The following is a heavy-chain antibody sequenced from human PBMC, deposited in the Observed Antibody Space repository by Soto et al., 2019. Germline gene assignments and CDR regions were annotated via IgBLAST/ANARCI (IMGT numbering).Heavy chain of an antibody. Sequence: GASVKVSCKASGYTFTSYYMHWVRQAPGQGLEWMGIINPSGGSTSYAQKFQGRVTMTGDTSTSTVYMELSSLRSEDTAVYYCARRDGYSFYYYYGMDVWGQGTTVTVSS. V-gene: IGHV1-46*01. CDR2: INPSGGST. CDR3: ARRDGYSFYYYYGMDV. CDR1: GYTFTSYY. D-gene: IGHD4-4*01. J-gene: IGHJ6*02.